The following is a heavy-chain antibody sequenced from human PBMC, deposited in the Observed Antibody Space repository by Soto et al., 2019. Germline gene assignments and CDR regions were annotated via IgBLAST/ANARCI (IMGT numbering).Heavy chain of an antibody. D-gene: IGHD6-19*01. CDR2: INAGNGNT. CDR1: GYTFTSYA. V-gene: IGHV1-3*01. Sequence: ASVKVSCKASGYTFTSYAMHWVRQAPGQRLEWMGWINAGNGNTKYSQKFQGRVTITRDTSASTAYMELSSLRSEDTAVYYCARSRGWYREDFDYWGQGTQVTVSS. CDR3: ARSRGWYREDFDY. J-gene: IGHJ4*02.